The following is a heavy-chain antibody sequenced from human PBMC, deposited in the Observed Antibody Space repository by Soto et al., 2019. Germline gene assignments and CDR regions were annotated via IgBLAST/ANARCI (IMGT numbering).Heavy chain of an antibody. D-gene: IGHD6-19*01. CDR3: ARDLPTSGWSDFDY. CDR2: INAGTGDT. CDR1: GYTFSSYT. V-gene: IGHV1-3*01. J-gene: IGHJ4*02. Sequence: QVRLVQSGAEVKKPGASVKVSCKTSGYTFSSYTVTWVRQAPGQRLEWMGRINAGTGDTRYSQMFQGRVNITKDPSASPAYMELSSLRSEDTAVYYCARDLPTSGWSDFDYWGQGTLITVSS.